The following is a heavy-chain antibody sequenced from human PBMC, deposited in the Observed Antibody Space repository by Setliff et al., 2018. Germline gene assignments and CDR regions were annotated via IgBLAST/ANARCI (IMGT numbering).Heavy chain of an antibody. Sequence: SETLSLTCTVSGDSINSRTNYWSWIRQPPGKGLEFIGYVYYSGTAKYDPSLESRAIMSVDASKNQISLKLNSVTAADTAVYYCAKGGTYRYFDFWGQGALVTVSS. CDR2: VYYSGTA. CDR1: GDSINSRTNY. J-gene: IGHJ4*02. D-gene: IGHD1-26*01. V-gene: IGHV4-61*01. CDR3: AKGGTYRYFDF.